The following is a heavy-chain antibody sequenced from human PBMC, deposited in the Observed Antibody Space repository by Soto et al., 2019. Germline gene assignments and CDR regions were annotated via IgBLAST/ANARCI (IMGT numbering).Heavy chain of an antibody. CDR2: INPSGGST. Sequence: ASVKVSCKASGYTFTSYYMHWVRQAPGQGLEWMGIINPSGGSTSYAQKFQGRVTMTRDTSTSTVYMELSSVRSEDTAVYYCARGPPIFGVVLSFNWFDPWGQGTLVTVSS. V-gene: IGHV1-46*01. D-gene: IGHD3-3*01. CDR3: ARGPPIFGVVLSFNWFDP. CDR1: GYTFTSYY. J-gene: IGHJ5*02.